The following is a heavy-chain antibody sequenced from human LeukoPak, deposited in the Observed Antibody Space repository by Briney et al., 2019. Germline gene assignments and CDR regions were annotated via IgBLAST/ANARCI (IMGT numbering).Heavy chain of an antibody. CDR2: ISYDGSNK. CDR1: GFTFNTYG. J-gene: IGHJ6*02. D-gene: IGHD6-13*01. V-gene: IGHV3-30*03. Sequence: PGGSLRLSCAASGFTFNTYGMSWVRQAPGKGLEWVAVISYDGSNKYYADSVKGRFTISRDNSKNTLYLQMNGLRAEDTAVYYCATTIIAATMDVWGQGTTVTVSS. CDR3: ATTIIAATMDV.